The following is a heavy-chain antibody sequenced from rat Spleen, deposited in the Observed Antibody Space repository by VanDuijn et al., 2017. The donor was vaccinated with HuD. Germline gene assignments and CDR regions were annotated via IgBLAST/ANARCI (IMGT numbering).Heavy chain of an antibody. CDR3: TRDRGTTHYFDY. CDR2: IWGNGNT. CDR1: GFSLSNYG. Sequence: QVQLKESGPGLVQPSQTLSLTCTVSGFSLSNYGVIWVRQPPGKGLEWMGVIWGNGNTNYKSVFKSRLSISRDTSKSQVFLKMNSLQTDDTGTYYCTRDRGTTHYFDYWGQGVMVTVSS. J-gene: IGHJ2*01. D-gene: IGHD1-11*01. V-gene: IGHV2-13*01.